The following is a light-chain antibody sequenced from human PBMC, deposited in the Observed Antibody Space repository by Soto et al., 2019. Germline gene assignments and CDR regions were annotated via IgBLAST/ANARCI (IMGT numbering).Light chain of an antibody. V-gene: IGLV1-40*01. CDR1: SSNIGAGYD. Sequence: QSVLTQPPSVSGAPGQRVTISCTGSSSNIGAGYDVHWYQQLPGTAPKLLIYGNSNRPSGVPDRFSASKSGTSASLAITGLQAEDEADYYCQSYDSSLPDVVFGGGTKLTVL. CDR2: GNS. CDR3: QSYDSSLPDVV. J-gene: IGLJ2*01.